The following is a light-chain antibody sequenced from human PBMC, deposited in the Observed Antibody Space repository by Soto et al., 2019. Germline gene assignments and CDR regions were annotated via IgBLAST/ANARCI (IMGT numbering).Light chain of an antibody. V-gene: IGLV2-14*01. CDR2: EVI. Sequence: QSALTQPASVSGSPGQSITISCTGTSSDIGGYDYVSWYRRHPGKAPKLLIYEVIHRPSGVSNRFSGSKSGNTASLTISGLQADDEADYYCSSYTSRSIVVFGGGTQLTVL. CDR3: SSYTSRSIVV. CDR1: SSDIGGYDY. J-gene: IGLJ2*01.